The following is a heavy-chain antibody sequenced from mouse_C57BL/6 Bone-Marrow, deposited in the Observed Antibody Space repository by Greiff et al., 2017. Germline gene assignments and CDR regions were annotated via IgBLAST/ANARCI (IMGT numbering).Heavy chain of an antibody. J-gene: IGHJ2*01. V-gene: IGHV1-53*01. Sequence: QVQLQQPGTELVKPGASVKLSCKASGYTFTSYWMHWVKQRPGQGLEWIGNINPSNGGTNYNEKFKSKATLTVDKSSSTAYMQLSSLTSEDSAVYYCARWAPYGYDRRAYFDYWGQGTTLTVSS. CDR2: INPSNGGT. CDR3: ARWAPYGYDRRAYFDY. CDR1: GYTFTSYW. D-gene: IGHD2-2*01.